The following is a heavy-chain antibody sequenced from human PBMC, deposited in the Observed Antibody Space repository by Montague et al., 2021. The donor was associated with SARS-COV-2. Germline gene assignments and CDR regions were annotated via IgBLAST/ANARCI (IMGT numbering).Heavy chain of an antibody. CDR1: RSTFDDYG. V-gene: IGHV3-20*04. CDR3: VRGFRNGPFDV. CDR2: VTRNGDST. D-gene: IGHD1-14*01. J-gene: IGHJ4*02. Sequence: SLRLSCAASRSTFDDYGMSWVRQGPGKGLEWVSGVTRNGDSTDFADSVKGRFTISRDNAKNSLYLQMNSLRAEDTALYYCVRGFRNGPFDVWGQGTLVSVSS.